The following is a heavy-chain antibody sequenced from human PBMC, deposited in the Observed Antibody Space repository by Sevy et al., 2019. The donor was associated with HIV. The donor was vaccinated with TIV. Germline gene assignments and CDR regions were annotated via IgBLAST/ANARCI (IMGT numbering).Heavy chain of an antibody. Sequence: SETLSLTCTVSGGSISSNTYYWSWIRQPAGKGLEWIGRIYTSGSTNYNPSLKSRVTMSVDTSKNQFSLKLSSVTAADTAVYYCARDPYYDSSGYWRDSWGQGTLVTVSP. CDR2: IYTSGST. D-gene: IGHD3-22*01. CDR1: GGSISSNTYY. V-gene: IGHV4-61*02. J-gene: IGHJ4*02. CDR3: ARDPYYDSSGYWRDS.